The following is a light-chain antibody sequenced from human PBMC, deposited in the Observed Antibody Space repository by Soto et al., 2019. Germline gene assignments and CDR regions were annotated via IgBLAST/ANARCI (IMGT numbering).Light chain of an antibody. Sequence: EIVLTQSPGTLSLSRGERATLSCRASQSVSSSYLAWYQQKPGQAPRHLIYGASSRATGIPDRFSGSGSGTDFTLTISRLEPEDFAVYYCQQYGSSPTFGGGTKVEIK. V-gene: IGKV3-20*01. J-gene: IGKJ4*01. CDR2: GAS. CDR3: QQYGSSPT. CDR1: QSVSSSY.